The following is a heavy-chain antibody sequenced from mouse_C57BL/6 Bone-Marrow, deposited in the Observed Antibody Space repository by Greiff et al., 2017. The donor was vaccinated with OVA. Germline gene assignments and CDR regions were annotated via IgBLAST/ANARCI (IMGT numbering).Heavy chain of an antibody. D-gene: IGHD1-1*01. J-gene: IGHJ3*01. CDR2: FYPGSGSI. CDR3: ARHEGKESYYYGSSPAWFAY. Sequence: VHLVESGAELVKPGASVKLSCKASGYTFTEYTIHWVKQRSGQGLEWIGWFYPGSGSIKYNEKFKDKATLTADKSSSTVYMELRRLTSEDSAVYFCARHEGKESYYYGSSPAWFAYWGQGTLVTVSA. V-gene: IGHV1-62-2*01. CDR1: GYTFTEYT.